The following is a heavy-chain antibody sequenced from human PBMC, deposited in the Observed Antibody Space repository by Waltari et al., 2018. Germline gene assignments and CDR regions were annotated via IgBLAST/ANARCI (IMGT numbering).Heavy chain of an antibody. J-gene: IGHJ6*03. Sequence: QVQLQESGPGLVKPSQTLSLTCPVSGGSISSYYWSWIRQPPGKGLEWIGYIYYSGSTNYNPSLKSRVTISVDTSKNQFSLKLSSVTAADTAVYYCARDRWYMDVWGKGTTVTVSS. V-gene: IGHV4-59*01. CDR2: IYYSGST. CDR1: GGSISSYY. D-gene: IGHD2-15*01. CDR3: ARDRWYMDV.